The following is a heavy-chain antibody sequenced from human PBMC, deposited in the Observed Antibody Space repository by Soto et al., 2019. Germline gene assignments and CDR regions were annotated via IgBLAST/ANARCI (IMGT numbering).Heavy chain of an antibody. Sequence: PSETLSLTCTVPGGSISSSSYYWGWIRQPPGKGLEWIGSIYYSGSTYYNPSLKSRVTISVDTSKNQFSLKLSSVTAADTAVYYCARHRSNTLDYWGQGTLVTVSS. CDR3: ARHRSNTLDY. V-gene: IGHV4-39*01. CDR2: IYYSGST. J-gene: IGHJ4*02. CDR1: GGSISSSSYY. D-gene: IGHD2-2*02.